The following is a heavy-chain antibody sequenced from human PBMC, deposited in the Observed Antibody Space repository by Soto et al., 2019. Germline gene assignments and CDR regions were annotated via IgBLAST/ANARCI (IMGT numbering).Heavy chain of an antibody. J-gene: IGHJ3*02. V-gene: IGHV3-21*01. CDR3: ARDRYDSMTDAFDI. CDR2: ISSSSSYI. CDR1: GFTFSSYS. Sequence: PVGSLTLSCAASGFTFSSYSMNWVRQAPGKGLEWVSSISSSSSYIYYADSVKGRFTISRDNAKNSLYLQMNSLRAEDTAVYYCARDRYDSMTDAFDIWGQGTMVTVSS. D-gene: IGHD3-22*01.